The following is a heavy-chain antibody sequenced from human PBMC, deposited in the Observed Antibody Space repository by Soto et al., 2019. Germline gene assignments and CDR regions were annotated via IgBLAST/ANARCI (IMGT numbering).Heavy chain of an antibody. D-gene: IGHD2-21*02. V-gene: IGHV4-39*01. CDR1: GESISSSSYY. J-gene: IGHJ4*02. CDR3: ARQRTTVVTQAYFDH. CDR2: IYYSGRT. Sequence: ASETLSLTCIVSGESISSSSYYWGWIRQPPGKGLEWIGSIYYSGRTYYNPSFKSRVPLSIDTSKNQFSLRLSSVTATDTAVYYCARQRTTVVTQAYFDHWGQGALVTVSS.